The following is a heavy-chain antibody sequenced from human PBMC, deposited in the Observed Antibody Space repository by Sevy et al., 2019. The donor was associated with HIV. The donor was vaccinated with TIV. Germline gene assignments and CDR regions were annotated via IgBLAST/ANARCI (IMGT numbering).Heavy chain of an antibody. J-gene: IGHJ4*02. Sequence: SETLSLTCTVSGGSITSFYWNWIRQPPGKGLEWIANSYYNGNINYNPSLKIRVTLSLDTSKNQFSLRLSSVTAADTAMYYCAGENAWGRGYSWGQGTLVTVSS. CDR2: SYYNGNI. CDR3: AGENAWGRGYS. V-gene: IGHV4-59*12. D-gene: IGHD1-26*01. CDR1: GGSITSFY.